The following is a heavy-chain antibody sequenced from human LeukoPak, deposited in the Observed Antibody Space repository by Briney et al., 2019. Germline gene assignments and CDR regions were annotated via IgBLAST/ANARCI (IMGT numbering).Heavy chain of an antibody. CDR1: GITLSNSV. CDR2: XSTDGNNT. V-gene: IGHV3-30*04. J-gene: IGHJ4*02. D-gene: IGHD3-22*01. CDR3: AREGHTSGRAGCFDY. Sequence: GGSLRLSCAASGITLSNSVIHWVRQAPDKGLEXXXXXSTDGNNTPYADSVKGRFTISKDNSKNTVYLQMNSLTTEDTAIYYCAREGHTSGRAGCFDYWGQGTLVTVSS.